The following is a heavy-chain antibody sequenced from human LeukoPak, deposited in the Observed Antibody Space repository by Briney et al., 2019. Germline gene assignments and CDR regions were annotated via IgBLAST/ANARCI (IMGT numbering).Heavy chain of an antibody. CDR1: GGSFSGYY. D-gene: IGHD6-6*01. V-gene: IGHV4-34*01. Sequence: SETLSLTCAVYGGSFSGYYWSWIRQPPGKGLEWIGEINHSGSTNYNPSLKSRVTISVDTSKNQFSLKLSSVTAADTAVYYCASREAARIFDYWGQGTLVTVSP. J-gene: IGHJ4*02. CDR2: INHSGST. CDR3: ASREAARIFDY.